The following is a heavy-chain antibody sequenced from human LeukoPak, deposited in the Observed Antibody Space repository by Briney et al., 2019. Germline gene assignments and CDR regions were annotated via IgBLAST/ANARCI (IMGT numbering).Heavy chain of an antibody. CDR1: GYSFTTYW. V-gene: IGHV5-51*01. CDR3: ARRNGYGLDAFDI. D-gene: IGHD1-1*01. CDR2: IYPGDSDT. J-gene: IGHJ3*02. Sequence: GESLKISCKGSGYSFTTYWIGWVRQMPGKGLEWMGIIYPGDSDTRYSPSFQGQVTISADKSTSTAYLQWSSLKASDTAMYYCARRNGYGLDAFDIWGQGTMVTVSS.